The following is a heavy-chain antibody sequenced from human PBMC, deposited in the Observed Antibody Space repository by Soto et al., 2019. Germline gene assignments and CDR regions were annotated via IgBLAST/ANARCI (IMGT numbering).Heavy chain of an antibody. CDR2: ISTYNGNT. V-gene: IGHV1-18*01. J-gene: IGHJ4*02. D-gene: IGHD3-22*01. CDR3: ARISGFPFDY. CDR1: GYTFNTHG. Sequence: ASVKVSCKASGYTFNTHGISWVRQAPGQGLEWMGWISTYNGNTNYAQKLQGRVTMSTDTSTTTAYMELRSLRSDDTAVYYCARISGFPFDYWGQGTLVTVSS.